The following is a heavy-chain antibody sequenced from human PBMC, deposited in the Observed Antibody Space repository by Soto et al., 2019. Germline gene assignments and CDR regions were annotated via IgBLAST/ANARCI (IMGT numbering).Heavy chain of an antibody. CDR2: ISWNSRNI. D-gene: IGHD3-10*01. CDR1: GFSFEDYG. Sequence: EVQLVESGGGLVQPGRSQRLSCAASGFSFEDYGMHWVRQAPGKGLEWVSSISWNSRNIAYADSVKGRFTVSRDNAKNSLYLQMISLRPEDTALYYCAKDIARYQLVLITEGMDVWGQGTTVTVSS. CDR3: AKDIARYQLVLITEGMDV. V-gene: IGHV3-9*01. J-gene: IGHJ6*02.